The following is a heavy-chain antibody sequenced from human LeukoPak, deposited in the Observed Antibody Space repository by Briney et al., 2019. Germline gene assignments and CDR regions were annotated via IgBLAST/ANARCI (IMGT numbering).Heavy chain of an antibody. CDR2: IYYSGST. Sequence: SETLSLTCIVSGGSISSGTYYWGWIRQPPGKGLEWIGSIYYSGSTYFNPSLKSRVTISADMSKNQFSLKLSSVTAADTAVYFCAGQYDFWTGSGQKNWFDPWGQGTLVTVSS. V-gene: IGHV4-39*01. D-gene: IGHD3-3*01. J-gene: IGHJ5*02. CDR1: GGSISSGTYY. CDR3: AGQYDFWTGSGQKNWFDP.